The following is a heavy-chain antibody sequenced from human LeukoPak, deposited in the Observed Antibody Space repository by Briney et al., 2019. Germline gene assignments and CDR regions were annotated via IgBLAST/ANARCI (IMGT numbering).Heavy chain of an antibody. CDR1: GFTFSSYS. Sequence: GGSLRLSCAASGFTFSSYSMNWVRQAPGKGLEWVSSISSSSSYIYYADSVKGRFTISRDNAKNSLYLQMNSLRAEDTAMYYCASGGDYSYYYYGMDVWGQGTTVTVSS. CDR2: ISSSSSYI. V-gene: IGHV3-21*01. D-gene: IGHD4-17*01. CDR3: ASGGDYSYYYYGMDV. J-gene: IGHJ6*02.